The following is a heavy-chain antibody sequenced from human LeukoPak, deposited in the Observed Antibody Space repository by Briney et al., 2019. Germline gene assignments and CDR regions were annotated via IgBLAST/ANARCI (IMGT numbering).Heavy chain of an antibody. CDR3: ARGPYGSGSYYFDY. CDR2: ISSSSSYI. V-gene: IGHV3-21*01. CDR1: GFTFSSYS. Sequence: GGSLRLSCAASGFTFSSYSMNWVRQAPGKGLEWVSSISSSSSYIYYADSVKGRFTISRDNAKNALYLQMKSLRVEDTAVYYCARGPYGSGSYYFDYWGQGTLVTVSS. D-gene: IGHD3-10*01. J-gene: IGHJ4*02.